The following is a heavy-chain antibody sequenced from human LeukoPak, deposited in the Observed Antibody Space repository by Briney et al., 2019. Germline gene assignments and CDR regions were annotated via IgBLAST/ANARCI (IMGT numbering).Heavy chain of an antibody. J-gene: IGHJ4*02. V-gene: IGHV3-30-3*01. CDR2: ISYDGSNK. CDR1: GFTFSSYA. Sequence: GGSLRLSCAASGFTFSSYAMHWVRQTPGKGLEWVAVISYDGSNKYYADSVKGRFTISRDNSKNTLYLQMNSLRAEDTAVYYCARDQYYFDYWGQGTLVTVSS. CDR3: ARDQYYFDY.